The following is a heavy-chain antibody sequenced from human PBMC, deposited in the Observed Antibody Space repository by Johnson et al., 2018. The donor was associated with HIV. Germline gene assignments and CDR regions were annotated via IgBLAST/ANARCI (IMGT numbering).Heavy chain of an antibody. J-gene: IGHJ3*02. D-gene: IGHD6-13*01. CDR1: GFTFSSYG. V-gene: IGHV3-30*02. CDR3: AKGGTWLVAAAGTWSAFDI. CDR2: IRYDGSNK. Sequence: QVQLVESGGGVVQPGGSLRLSCAASGFTFSSYGMHWVRQAPGKGLEWVAFIRYDGSNKYYADSVKGRCTISRDNSKNTLYLQMNSLRSEYTAVYYCAKGGTWLVAAAGTWSAFDIWGQGTMVTVSS.